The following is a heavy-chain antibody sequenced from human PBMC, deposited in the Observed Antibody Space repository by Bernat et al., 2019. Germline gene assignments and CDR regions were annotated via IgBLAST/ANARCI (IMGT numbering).Heavy chain of an antibody. CDR1: GFTFSKYA. V-gene: IGHV3-30-3*01. J-gene: IGHJ4*02. CDR2: TSYDGGIK. D-gene: IGHD6-19*01. Sequence: QVHLVESGGGVVQPGRSLGLSCAGSGFTFSKYAMHWVRQAPGKGLEWVAVTSYDGGIKYYSDSVKGRFTISRDNSKNTLFLQMDSLRAEDTAVYYCARDFTENRDLRFYSSGPPDYWGKGILVSVSS. CDR3: ARDFTENRDLRFYSSGPPDY.